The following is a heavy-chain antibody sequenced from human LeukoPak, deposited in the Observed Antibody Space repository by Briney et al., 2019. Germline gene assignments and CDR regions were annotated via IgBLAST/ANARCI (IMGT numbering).Heavy chain of an antibody. CDR1: EFSVGSNY. D-gene: IGHD3-22*01. V-gene: IGHV4-59*02. CDR2: ISYSGRT. J-gene: IGHJ4*02. Sequence: GSLRLSCAASEFSVGSNYMTWVRQAPGKGLEWVASISYSGRTYYKPSLKSRVTISVDTSKNQFSLKLNSVTAADTAVYYCAPGNSGYYFVWGQGTLVTVSS. CDR3: APGNSGYYFV.